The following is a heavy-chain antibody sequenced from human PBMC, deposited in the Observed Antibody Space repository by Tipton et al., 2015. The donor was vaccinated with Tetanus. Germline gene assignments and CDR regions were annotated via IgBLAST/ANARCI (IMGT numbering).Heavy chain of an antibody. CDR3: ATFNTRQWLAIDN. J-gene: IGHJ4*02. Sequence: TLSLTCNVSGDSVSNTIHYWSWIRQSPGKGLEWIGYIYHRGNTNYNPSLESRVTVSLDTSKNVFSLGLTAVTTADTAVYYCATFNTRQWLAIDNWGQGTLVTVSS. V-gene: IGHV4-61*01. CDR2: IYHRGNT. D-gene: IGHD6-19*01. CDR1: GDSVSNTIHY.